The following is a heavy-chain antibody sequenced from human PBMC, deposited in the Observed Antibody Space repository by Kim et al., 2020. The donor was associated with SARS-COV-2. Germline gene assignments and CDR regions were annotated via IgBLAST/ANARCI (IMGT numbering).Heavy chain of an antibody. J-gene: IGHJ6*02. CDR2: IYYSGST. CDR1: GGSISSSSYY. Sequence: SETLSLTCTVSGGSISSSSYYWGWIRQPPGKGLEWIGSIYYSGSTYYNPSLKSRVTISVDTSKNQFSLKLSSVTAADTAVYYCARLSWIVGATMDVWGQGTTVTVSS. V-gene: IGHV4-39*01. D-gene: IGHD1-26*01. CDR3: ARLSWIVGATMDV.